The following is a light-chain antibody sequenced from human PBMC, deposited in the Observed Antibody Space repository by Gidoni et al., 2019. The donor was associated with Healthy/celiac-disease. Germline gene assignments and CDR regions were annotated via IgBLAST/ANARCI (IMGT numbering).Light chain of an antibody. CDR3: SSYTSSSTGV. CDR1: SSDVGGYNY. CDR2: EVS. Sequence: QSALTQPAPVSGSPGQSITISCTGTSSDVGGYNYVSWYQQHPGKAPKLMIYEVSNRPSGVSNRFSGSKSGNTASLTISGLQAEDEADYYCSSYTSSSTGVFGGGTKLTVL. J-gene: IGLJ3*02. V-gene: IGLV2-14*01.